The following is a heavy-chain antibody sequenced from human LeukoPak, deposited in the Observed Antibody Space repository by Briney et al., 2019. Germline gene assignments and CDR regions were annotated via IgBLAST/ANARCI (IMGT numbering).Heavy chain of an antibody. CDR1: GGSVSIGSYY. J-gene: IGHJ6*03. D-gene: IGHD3-10*01. CDR2: MYYSGST. V-gene: IGHV4-61*01. Sequence: PSETLSLTCTVSGGSVSIGSYYWSWIRQPPGKGLEWIGYMYYSGSTNYNPSLKSRVTISVDTSKNQFSLKLTSVTAADTAVYYCARRSSEGYYYYYMDVWGKGTTVTVSS. CDR3: ARRSSEGYYYYYMDV.